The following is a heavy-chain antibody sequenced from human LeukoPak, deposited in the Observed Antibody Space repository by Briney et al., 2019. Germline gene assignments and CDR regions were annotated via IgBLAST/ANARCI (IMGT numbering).Heavy chain of an antibody. D-gene: IGHD3-10*01. CDR3: AKDLKITMVRGVMSPTRSGDYFDY. J-gene: IGHJ4*02. V-gene: IGHV3-21*01. CDR2: ISSSSSYI. CDR1: GFTFSSYS. Sequence: GGSLRLSCAASGFTFSSYSMNWVRQAPGKGLEWVSSISSSSSYIYYADSVKGRFTISRDNAKNTLYLQMNSLRAEDTAVYYCAKDLKITMVRGVMSPTRSGDYFDYWGQGTLVTVSS.